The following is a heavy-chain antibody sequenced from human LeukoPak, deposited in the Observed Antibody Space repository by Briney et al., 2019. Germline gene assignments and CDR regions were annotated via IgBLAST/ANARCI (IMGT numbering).Heavy chain of an antibody. CDR1: GFTFSSYD. J-gene: IGHJ6*03. D-gene: IGHD3-22*01. Sequence: GGSLRLSCAASGFTFSSYDMHWVRQATGKGLERVSAIGTAGDTYYPGSVKGRFTISRENAKNSLYLQMNSLRAGDTAVYYCARVNYDSSGLSYYYYMDVWGKGTTVTVSS. CDR3: ARVNYDSSGLSYYYYMDV. V-gene: IGHV3-13*01. CDR2: IGTAGDT.